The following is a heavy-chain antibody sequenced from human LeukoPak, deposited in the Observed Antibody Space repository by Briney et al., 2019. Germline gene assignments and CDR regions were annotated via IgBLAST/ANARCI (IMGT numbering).Heavy chain of an antibody. V-gene: IGHV4-39*01. CDR1: GGSISSSSYC. D-gene: IGHD4-23*01. CDR2: IYHTGNT. J-gene: IGHJ4*02. Sequence: SETLSLTCAVSGGSISSSSYCWGWIRQPPGQGLEWIASIYHTGNTYYNPSLKSRVTISVDTSKNHFSLMLSSVTAADTAIYHCARHVPHENGDKRGFEQWGQGTLVTVSS. CDR3: ARHVPHENGDKRGFEQ.